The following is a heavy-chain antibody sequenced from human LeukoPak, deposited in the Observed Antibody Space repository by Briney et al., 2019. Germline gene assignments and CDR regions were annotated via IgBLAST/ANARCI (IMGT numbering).Heavy chain of an antibody. J-gene: IGHJ5*01. Sequence: GGSLRLSCAASGFTVSSNYMSWVRQAPGKGLEWVSVIYAGGSTLYADSVQGRFTISRDNAKNMVYLQMNSLRAEDTAIYYCARAITYFYGSVTYDWFDSWGQGTLVTVSS. CDR3: ARAITYFYGSVTYDWFDS. V-gene: IGHV3-53*01. CDR1: GFTVSSNY. D-gene: IGHD3-10*01. CDR2: IYAGGST.